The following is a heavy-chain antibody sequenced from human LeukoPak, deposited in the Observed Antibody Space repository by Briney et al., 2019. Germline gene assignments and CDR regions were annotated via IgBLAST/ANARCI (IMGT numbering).Heavy chain of an antibody. D-gene: IGHD2-2*01. CDR3: AVLVPAAPAGP. CDR2: IYSSGST. CDR1: GGSISSSSYY. V-gene: IGHV4-39*02. Sequence: PSETLSLTCTVSGGSISSSSYYWGWSRQAQGKGLGWIGSIYSSGSTYYNPSLKSRVTISVDTSNNHFSLTLSSVTAADTAVYYCAVLVPAAPAGPWGQGTLVTVSS. J-gene: IGHJ5*02.